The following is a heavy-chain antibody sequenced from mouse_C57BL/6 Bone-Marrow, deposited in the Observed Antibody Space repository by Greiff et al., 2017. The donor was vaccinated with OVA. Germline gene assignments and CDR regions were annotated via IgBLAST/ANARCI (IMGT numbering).Heavy chain of an antibody. Sequence: QVQLQQSGAELVRPGTSVKVSCKASGYAFTNYLIEWVKQRPGQGLEWIGVINPGSGGTNYNEKFKGKATLTADKSSSTAYMQLSSLTSEDSAVYFCARRWGSYAMDYWGQGTSVTVSS. D-gene: IGHD1-1*02. J-gene: IGHJ4*01. V-gene: IGHV1-54*01. CDR3: ARRWGSYAMDY. CDR1: GYAFTNYL. CDR2: INPGSGGT.